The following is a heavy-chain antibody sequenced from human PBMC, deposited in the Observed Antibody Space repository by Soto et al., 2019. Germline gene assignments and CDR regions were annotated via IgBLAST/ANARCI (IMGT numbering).Heavy chain of an antibody. V-gene: IGHV3-21*01. CDR2: ISSSSSYI. Sequence: PGGSLRLSCAASGFTFSSYSMNWVRQAPGKGLEWVSSISSSSSYIYYADSVKGRFTISRDNAKNSLYLQMNSLRAEDTAVYYCARDLGGSVAVAGRGHYMDVWGKGTTVTVSS. J-gene: IGHJ6*03. CDR1: GFTFSSYS. D-gene: IGHD6-19*01. CDR3: ARDLGGSVAVAGRGHYMDV.